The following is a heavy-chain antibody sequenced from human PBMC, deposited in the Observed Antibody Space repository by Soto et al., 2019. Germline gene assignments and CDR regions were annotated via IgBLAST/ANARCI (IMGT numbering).Heavy chain of an antibody. CDR1: GYTFTSYA. CDR2: VNAGNGNT. Sequence: QVQLVQSGAEVEKPGASVKVSCKASGYTFTSYAMHWVRQAPGQRQEWMGWVNAGNGNTKYSEKFQGRVPITRDASARTDYMELSSLMSEATAVYYCAGGPGYTDGDNWGQGTLVTVSS. D-gene: IGHD5-18*01. J-gene: IGHJ4*02. CDR3: AGGPGYTDGDN. V-gene: IGHV1-3*01.